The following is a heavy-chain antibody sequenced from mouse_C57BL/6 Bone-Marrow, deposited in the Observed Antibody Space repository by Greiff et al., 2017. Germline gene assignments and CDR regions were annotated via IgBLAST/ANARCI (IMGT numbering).Heavy chain of an antibody. Sequence: QVQLQQSGAELVKPGASVKISCKASGYAFSSYWMNWVKQRPGKGLEWIGQIYPGDGDTNYNGKFKGKATLTADKSSSTAYMQLSSLTSEDSAVYFCARSRSYYYGSYWYFDVWGTGTTVTVSS. CDR2: IYPGDGDT. J-gene: IGHJ1*03. CDR3: ARSRSYYYGSYWYFDV. V-gene: IGHV1-80*01. CDR1: GYAFSSYW. D-gene: IGHD1-1*01.